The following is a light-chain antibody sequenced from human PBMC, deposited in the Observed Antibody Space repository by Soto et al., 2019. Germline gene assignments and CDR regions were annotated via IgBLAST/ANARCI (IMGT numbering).Light chain of an antibody. Sequence: AIRMTQSPSSFSASTGDRVTITCRASQGIGSYLAWFQQKSGTAPQLLIYAASTLQSGIPSRFSGSGSGTDFTLTISCLQSEDCATFYCQQYYNFPFTFGQGTKLEVK. J-gene: IGKJ2*01. CDR2: AAS. CDR3: QQYYNFPFT. V-gene: IGKV1-8*01. CDR1: QGIGSY.